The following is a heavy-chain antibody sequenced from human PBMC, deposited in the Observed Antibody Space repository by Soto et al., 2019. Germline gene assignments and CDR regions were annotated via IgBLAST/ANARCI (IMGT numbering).Heavy chain of an antibody. D-gene: IGHD6-13*01. Sequence: QVQLVQSGAEVKKPGSSVKVSCKASGGTFSSYAISWVRQAPGQGLEWMGGVIHIFDTAHYAQKFQGRITITADESTSTSYMELSGLRSEDKAVYYCARVYSSSWYFDYWGQGTLVTVSS. CDR2: VIHIFDTA. CDR1: GGTFSSYA. CDR3: ARVYSSSWYFDY. V-gene: IGHV1-69*01. J-gene: IGHJ4*02.